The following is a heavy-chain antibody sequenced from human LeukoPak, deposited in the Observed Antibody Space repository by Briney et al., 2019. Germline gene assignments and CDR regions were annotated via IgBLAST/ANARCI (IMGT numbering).Heavy chain of an antibody. CDR1: GGSISSSNW. V-gene: IGHV4-4*02. J-gene: IGHJ4*02. Sequence: PSGTLSLTCAVSGGSISSSNWWNWVRQPPGKGLEWIGEIYHSGSTNYNPSLKSRVTISVDKSKNQFSLKLSSVTAADTAVYYCARDQDYYGTSGYYDYWGQGTLVTVSS. D-gene: IGHD3-22*01. CDR3: ARDQDYYGTSGYYDY. CDR2: IYHSGST.